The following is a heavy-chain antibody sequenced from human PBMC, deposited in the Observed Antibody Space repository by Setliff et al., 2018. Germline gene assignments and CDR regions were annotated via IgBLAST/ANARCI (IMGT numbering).Heavy chain of an antibody. Sequence: RASVKVSCKASGYTFTSYYMHWVRQAPGQGLEWMGIINPSGGSTSYAQKFQGRVTMTRDTSASTVYMELSSLRSEDTAVYYCARATPHGYCSGGSCNPHFDYWGQGTLVTVSS. J-gene: IGHJ4*02. V-gene: IGHV1-46*01. CDR2: INPSGGST. D-gene: IGHD2-15*01. CDR3: ARATPHGYCSGGSCNPHFDY. CDR1: GYTFTSYY.